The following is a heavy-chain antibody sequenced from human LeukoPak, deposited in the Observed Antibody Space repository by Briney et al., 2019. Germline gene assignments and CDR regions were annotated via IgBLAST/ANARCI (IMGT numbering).Heavy chain of an antibody. D-gene: IGHD6-6*01. V-gene: IGHV4-34*01. CDR2: INHSGST. Sequence: PSETLSLTSAVYGGSFSGYYWSWIRQPPGKGLEWIGEINHSGSTNYNPSLKSRVTISVDTSKNQFSPKLSSVTAADTAVYYCVRDPGWSSSLVCVEAYYGMDVWGQGTTVTVSS. J-gene: IGHJ6*02. CDR3: VRDPGWSSSLVCVEAYYGMDV. CDR1: GGSFSGYY.